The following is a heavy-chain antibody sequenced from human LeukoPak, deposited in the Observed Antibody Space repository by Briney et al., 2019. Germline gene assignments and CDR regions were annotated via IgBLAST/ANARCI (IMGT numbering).Heavy chain of an antibody. D-gene: IGHD3-3*01. J-gene: IGHJ6*02. CDR1: GGSFSGYH. CDR2: INHSGST. CDR3: ARYQQRRYDFWSGYYTSTRYYGMDV. Sequence: TPSETLSLTCAVYGGSFSGYHWSWIRQPPGKGLEWIGEINHSGSTNYNPSLKSRVTISVDTSKNQFSLKLSSVTAADTAVYYCARYQQRRYDFWSGYYTSTRYYGMDVWGQGTTVTVSS. V-gene: IGHV4-34*01.